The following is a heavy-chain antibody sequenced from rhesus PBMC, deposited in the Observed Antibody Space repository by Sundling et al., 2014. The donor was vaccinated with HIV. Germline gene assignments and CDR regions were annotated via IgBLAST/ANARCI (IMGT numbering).Heavy chain of an antibody. J-gene: IGHJ4*01. CDR3: ARSEIEPGNYCLDY. V-gene: IGHV3-59*01. D-gene: IGHD3-16*01. CDR1: GFSFSDYS. Sequence: EVHLVESGGGLAKPGGSLRLSCAASGFSFSDYSIHWVRQAPGKGLEWVSGISSTGGRTYYADSVKGRFTISRENAKNTLYLQMDSLTTEDTAVYYCARSEIEPGNYCLDYWGQGVLVTVSS. CDR2: ISSTGGRT.